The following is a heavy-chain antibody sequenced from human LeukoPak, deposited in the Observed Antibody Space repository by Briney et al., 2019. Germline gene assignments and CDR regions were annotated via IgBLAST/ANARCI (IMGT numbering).Heavy chain of an antibody. J-gene: IGHJ5*02. D-gene: IGHD3-10*01. CDR3: ARGGESWFGELLYWFDP. V-gene: IGHV1-8*01. CDR1: GYTFTSYD. Sequence: ASVKVSCKASGYTFTSYDINWVRQATGQGLKWMGWMNPNSGNTGYAQKFQGRVTMTRNTSISTAYMELSSLRSEDTAVYYCARGGESWFGELLYWFDPWGQGTLVTVSS. CDR2: MNPNSGNT.